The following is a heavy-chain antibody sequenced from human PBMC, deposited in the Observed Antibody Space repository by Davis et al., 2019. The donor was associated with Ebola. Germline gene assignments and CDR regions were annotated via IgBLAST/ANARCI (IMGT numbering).Heavy chain of an antibody. Sequence: GSLRLSCAASGFIFSSYWMSWIRQPPGKGLEWIGYIYYSGSTNYNPSLKSRVTISVDTSKNQFSLKLSSVTAADTAMYYCARGLYSGAFDIWGQGTMVTVSS. CDR1: GFIFSSYW. CDR3: ARGLYSGAFDI. V-gene: IGHV4-59*01. J-gene: IGHJ3*02. D-gene: IGHD2-15*01. CDR2: IYYSGST.